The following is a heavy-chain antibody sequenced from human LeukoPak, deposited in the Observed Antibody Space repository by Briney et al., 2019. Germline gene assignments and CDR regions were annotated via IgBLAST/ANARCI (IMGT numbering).Heavy chain of an antibody. Sequence: GGSLRLSCAASGFTVSSNYMSWVRQAPGKGLEWVSAISGSGGSTYYADSVKGRFTISRDNSKNTLYLQMNSLRAEDTAVYYCAKLSEGSGYWGQGTLVTVSS. V-gene: IGHV3-23*01. CDR1: GFTVSSNY. J-gene: IGHJ4*02. CDR2: ISGSGGST. CDR3: AKLSEGSGY. D-gene: IGHD3-10*01.